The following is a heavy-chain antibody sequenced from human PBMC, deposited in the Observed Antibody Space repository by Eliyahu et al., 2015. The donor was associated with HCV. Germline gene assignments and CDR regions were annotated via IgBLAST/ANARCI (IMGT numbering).Heavy chain of an antibody. Sequence: QVQLQQWGAGLLKPSETLSVTCAVDDDSFGGFFWSWIRQSPGKGLQYIAEISQSGSTNYNPSLKSRVRISLDTSKNYFSLNLNSVTAADTAVYYCARQRRDDEASYYYFDLWGQGTLVTVSS. CDR2: ISQSGST. CDR3: ARQRRDDEASYYYFDL. J-gene: IGHJ4*02. D-gene: IGHD3-10*01. CDR1: DDSFGGFF. V-gene: IGHV4-34*02.